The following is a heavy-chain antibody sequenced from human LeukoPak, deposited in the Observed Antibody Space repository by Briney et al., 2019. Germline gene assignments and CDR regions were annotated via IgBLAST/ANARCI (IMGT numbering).Heavy chain of an antibody. CDR3: ARDYSGSYFPDY. Sequence: GGSLRLSCAASGFTFSSYEMNWVRQAPGKGLEWVSYISSSGSTIYYADSVKGRFTISRDNAKNSLHLQMNSLRAEDTAVYYCARDYSGSYFPDYWGQGTLVTVSS. J-gene: IGHJ4*02. V-gene: IGHV3-48*03. D-gene: IGHD1-26*01. CDR1: GFTFSSYE. CDR2: ISSSGSTI.